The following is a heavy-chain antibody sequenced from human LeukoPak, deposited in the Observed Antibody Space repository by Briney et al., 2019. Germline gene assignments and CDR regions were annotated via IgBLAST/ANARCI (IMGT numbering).Heavy chain of an antibody. V-gene: IGHV3-30*02. CDR1: GFTFSSYG. CDR2: IRYDGSNK. Sequence: PGGSLRLSCAASGFTFSSYGMHWVRQAPGKGLEWVAFIRYDGSNKYYADSVKGRFTISRDNSKNTLYLQMNSLRAEDTAVYYCAKGSIVVVPADNFGYWGQGSLVTVSS. J-gene: IGHJ4*02. D-gene: IGHD2-2*01. CDR3: AKGSIVVVPADNFGY.